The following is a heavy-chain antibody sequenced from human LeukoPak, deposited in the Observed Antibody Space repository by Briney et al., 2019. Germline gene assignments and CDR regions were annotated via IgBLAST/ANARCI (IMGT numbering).Heavy chain of an antibody. D-gene: IGHD2-2*01. V-gene: IGHV3-21*01. CDR1: GFTFSSYS. CDR3: ASAAPTSYWFDP. J-gene: IGHJ5*02. Sequence: PGGSLRLSCAASGFTFSSYSMTWVRQAPGKGLEWVSSISSSSSYIYYADSVKGRFTISRDNAKNSLYLQMNSLRAEDTAVYYCASAAPTSYWFDPWGQGTLVTVSS. CDR2: ISSSSSYI.